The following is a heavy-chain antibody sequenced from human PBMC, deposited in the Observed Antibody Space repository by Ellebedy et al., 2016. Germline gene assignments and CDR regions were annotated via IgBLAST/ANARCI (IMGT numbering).Heavy chain of an antibody. CDR1: GFPFSSYS. J-gene: IGHJ2*01. V-gene: IGHV3-48*02. CDR2: ISRDGGAT. Sequence: GESLKISCAASGFPFSSYSMNWVRQAPGKGLEWLSYISRDGGATYYADSVKGRFTISRDNAKNSLSLPMNSLRDDDTAVYSCARDQHFAFDLWGCGTLVTVSS. D-gene: IGHD2/OR15-2a*01. CDR3: ARDQHFAFDL.